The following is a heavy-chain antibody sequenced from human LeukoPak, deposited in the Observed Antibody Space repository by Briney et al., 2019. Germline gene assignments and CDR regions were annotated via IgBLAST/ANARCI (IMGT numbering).Heavy chain of an antibody. D-gene: IGHD2-15*01. V-gene: IGHV4-38-2*02. Sequence: SETLSLTCTVSGYSISSGYYWGWIRQSPGKGLEWIGNIYRRGSTHYNPSLKSRVTISVDTPKNHFSLKLSSVTAADTAVYYCARVAAKTVDYWGQGTLVTVSS. CDR3: ARVAAKTVDY. J-gene: IGHJ4*02. CDR2: IYRRGST. CDR1: GYSISSGYY.